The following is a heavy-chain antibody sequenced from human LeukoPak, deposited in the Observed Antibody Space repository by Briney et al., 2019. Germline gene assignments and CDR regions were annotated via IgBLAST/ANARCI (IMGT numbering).Heavy chain of an antibody. CDR3: ASSTTVTTSFDY. CDR1: GYTFTVYY. Sequence: ASVNVSCKASGYTFTVYYMHWVRQAPGQGLEWMGWINPNSGGTNYAQKFQGWVTMTRDTSISTAYMELSRLRSDDTAVYYCASSTTVTTSFDYWGQGTLVTVSS. CDR2: INPNSGGT. D-gene: IGHD4-11*01. V-gene: IGHV1-2*04. J-gene: IGHJ4*02.